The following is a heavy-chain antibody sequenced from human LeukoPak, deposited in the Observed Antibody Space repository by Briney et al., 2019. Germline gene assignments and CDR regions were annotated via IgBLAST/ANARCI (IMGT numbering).Heavy chain of an antibody. CDR1: GFTFRSYW. CDR2: IKQGGSEK. J-gene: IGHJ4*02. V-gene: IGHV3-7*03. CDR3: ARGPPNWGYDY. D-gene: IGHD7-27*01. Sequence: GGSLRLSCAASGFTFRSYWMSWVRQAPGKGLEWVANIKQGGSEKYYVDSVKGRFTISRDNAKNSLYLQMNSLRAEDTAVYYCARGPPNWGYDYWGPGTLVTVSS.